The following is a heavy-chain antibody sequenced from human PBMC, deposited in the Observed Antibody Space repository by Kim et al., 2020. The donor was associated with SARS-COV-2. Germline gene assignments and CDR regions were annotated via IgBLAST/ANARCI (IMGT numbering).Heavy chain of an antibody. J-gene: IGHJ6*02. CDR2: INPSGGST. V-gene: IGHV1-46*01. D-gene: IGHD2-21*02. Sequence: ASVKVSCKASGYTFTSYYMHWVRQAPGQGLEWMGIINPSGGSTSYAQKFQGRVTMTRDTSTSTVYMELSSLRSEDTAVYYCARDQGDIVVVTATPRGGMDVWGQGTTVTVSS. CDR1: GYTFTSYY. CDR3: ARDQGDIVVVTATPRGGMDV.